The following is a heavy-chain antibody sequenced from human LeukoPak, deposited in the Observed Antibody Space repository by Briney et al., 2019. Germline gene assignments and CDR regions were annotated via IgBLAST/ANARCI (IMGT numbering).Heavy chain of an antibody. V-gene: IGHV4-39*01. CDR2: IYYSGTT. J-gene: IGHJ5*02. D-gene: IGHD2-2*01. Sequence: SETLSLTCTVSGGSISSSTYFWGWIRQPPGKGLEWLGIIYYSGTTYYNPSLKSRVTISVDTSKNQFSLKLSAVTAANTAVYYCARRGLYGSSPFDPWGQGTLVTVSS. CDR3: ARRGLYGSSPFDP. CDR1: GGSISSSTYF.